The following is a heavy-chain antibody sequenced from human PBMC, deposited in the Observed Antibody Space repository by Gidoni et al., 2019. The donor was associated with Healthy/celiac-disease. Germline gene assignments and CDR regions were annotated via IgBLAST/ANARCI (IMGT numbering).Heavy chain of an antibody. J-gene: IGHJ4*02. CDR1: GFTFSSYA. CDR2: ISYDGSNK. Sequence: QVQLVESGGGVVQPGRSLRLSGAASGFTFSSYAMHWVRQAPGKGLEWVAVISYDGSNKYYADSVKGRFTISRDNSKNTLYLQMNSLRAEDTAVYYCARADGQWLVLSDYWGQGTLVTVSS. CDR3: ARADGQWLVLSDY. D-gene: IGHD6-19*01. V-gene: IGHV3-30-3*01.